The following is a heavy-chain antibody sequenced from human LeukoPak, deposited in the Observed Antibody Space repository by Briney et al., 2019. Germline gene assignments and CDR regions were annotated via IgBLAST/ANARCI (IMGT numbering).Heavy chain of an antibody. D-gene: IGHD3-10*01. J-gene: IGHJ4*02. V-gene: IGHV4-59*01. CDR3: ARATMVRGVALDY. Sequence: SQTLSLTCTVSGGSISSYYWSWIRQPPGRGVEWIGYIYYSGSTNYNPSLKSRVTISVDTSKNQFSLKLSSVTAADTAVYYCARATMVRGVALDYWGQGTLVTVSS. CDR1: GGSISSYY. CDR2: IYYSGST.